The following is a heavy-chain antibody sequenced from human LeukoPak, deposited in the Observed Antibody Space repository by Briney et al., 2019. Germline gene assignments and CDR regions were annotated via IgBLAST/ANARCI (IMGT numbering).Heavy chain of an antibody. V-gene: IGHV1-8*03. J-gene: IGHJ4*02. CDR2: MNPNSGNT. D-gene: IGHD4-17*01. CDR3: ARANPMTTVTTFDY. Sequence: VKVSCKASGYTFTNYHISWVRQAPGQGLEWMGWMNPNSGNTGYAQKFQGRVTITRNTSISTAYMELSSLRSEDTAVYYCARANPMTTVTTFDYWGQGTLVTVSS. CDR1: GYTFTNYH.